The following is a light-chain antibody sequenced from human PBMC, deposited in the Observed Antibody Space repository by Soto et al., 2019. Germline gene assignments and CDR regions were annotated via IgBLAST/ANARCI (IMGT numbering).Light chain of an antibody. Sequence: EIVLTQSPGTLSLSPGERVTLSCRASPSVSSSYLAWYQQKPGQAPRLLFYGASRRATGIPDRFSGGQSGTDFTLTVSRLEPEDFAVYFCQQYGDWPRTFGQGTKVEI. CDR1: PSVSSSY. CDR2: GAS. CDR3: QQYGDWPRT. J-gene: IGKJ1*01. V-gene: IGKV3-20*01.